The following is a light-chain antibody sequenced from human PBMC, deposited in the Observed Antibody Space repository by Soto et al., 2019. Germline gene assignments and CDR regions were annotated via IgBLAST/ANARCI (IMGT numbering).Light chain of an antibody. CDR1: SSDVGGYDY. CDR3: SSYAGTYAGTTSYV. V-gene: IGLV2-8*01. J-gene: IGLJ1*01. CDR2: RVT. Sequence: QSALTQPPSASGSPGQSVTISCTGNSSDVGGYDYVSWYQQHPGKAPRLMIYRVTRRPSGVPDRFSGSKSGNTASRTVSGLQPDDEADYYCSSYAGTYAGTTSYVFGTGTKVTVL.